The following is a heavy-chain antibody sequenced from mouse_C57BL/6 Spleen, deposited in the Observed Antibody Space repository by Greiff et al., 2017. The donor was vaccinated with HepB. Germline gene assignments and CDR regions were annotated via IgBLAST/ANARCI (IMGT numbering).Heavy chain of an antibody. CDR2: IDPETGGT. CDR1: GYTFTDYE. CDR3: TRGSDYDYNDFDY. D-gene: IGHD2-4*01. V-gene: IGHV1-15*01. J-gene: IGHJ2*01. Sequence: VQLQQSGAELVRPGASVTLSCKASGYTFTDYEMHWVKQTPVHGLEWIGAIDPETGGTAYNQKFKGKAILTADKSSSTAYMKLRSLTSEDSAVYYCTRGSDYDYNDFDYWGKGTTLTVAS.